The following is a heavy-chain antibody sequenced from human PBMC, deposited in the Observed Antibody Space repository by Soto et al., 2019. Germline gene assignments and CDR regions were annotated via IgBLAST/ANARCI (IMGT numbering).Heavy chain of an antibody. J-gene: IGHJ6*02. CDR3: ARAYGDSRYYYYGMDV. D-gene: IGHD4-17*01. Sequence: RASVKVSCKASGYTFTSYGISWVRQAPGQGLEWMGWISAYNGNTNYAQKLQGRVTMTTDTSASTAYMELRSLRSDDTAVYYCARAYGDSRYYYYGMDVWGQGTTVTVSS. CDR2: ISAYNGNT. CDR1: GYTFTSYG. V-gene: IGHV1-18*01.